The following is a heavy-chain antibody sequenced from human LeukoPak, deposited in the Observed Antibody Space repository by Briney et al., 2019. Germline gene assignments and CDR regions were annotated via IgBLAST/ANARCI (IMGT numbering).Heavy chain of an antibody. CDR1: GFTFNSYS. D-gene: IGHD4-17*01. J-gene: IGHJ3*02. V-gene: IGHV3-30-3*01. CDR2: ISDDETYK. CDR3: AKDCIGKYGDYVGAFDI. Sequence: GGSLRLSCAASGFTFNSYSMHWVRQAPGKGLEWVTAISDDETYKFYADSVKGRFTISRDNSKNTLYLQMNSLRAEDTAVYYCAKDCIGKYGDYVGAFDIWGQGTMVTVSS.